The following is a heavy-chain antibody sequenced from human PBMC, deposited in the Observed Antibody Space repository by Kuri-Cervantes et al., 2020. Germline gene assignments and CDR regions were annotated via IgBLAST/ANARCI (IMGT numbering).Heavy chain of an antibody. CDR2: IYTSGST. D-gene: IGHD6-19*01. CDR1: GGSISSYY. V-gene: IGHV4-4*07. Sequence: GSLRLSCTVSGGSISSYYWSWIRQPAGKGLEWIGRIYTSGSTNYNPSLKSRVTISVDTSKNQFSLKLSSVTAADTAVYYCARAEYSSGWYVYFDYWGQGTLVTVSS. CDR3: ARAEYSSGWYVYFDY. J-gene: IGHJ4*02.